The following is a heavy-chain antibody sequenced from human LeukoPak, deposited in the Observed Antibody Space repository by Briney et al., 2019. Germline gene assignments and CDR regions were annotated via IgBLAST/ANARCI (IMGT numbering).Heavy chain of an antibody. V-gene: IGHV1-2*06. D-gene: IGHD6-19*01. CDR1: GYTFTGYY. Sequence: ASVKVSCKASGYTFTGYYMHWVRQARGQGLEWMGRINPSSGDTDYAQNFQGRVTMTRDTSITTAYMELSRLRSDDTAVYYCVRDLRGGAESGTDRFDPWGQGTLVTVSS. CDR2: INPSSGDT. J-gene: IGHJ5*02. CDR3: VRDLRGGAESGTDRFDP.